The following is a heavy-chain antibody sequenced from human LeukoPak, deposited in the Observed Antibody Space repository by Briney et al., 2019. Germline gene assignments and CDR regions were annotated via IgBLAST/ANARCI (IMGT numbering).Heavy chain of an antibody. CDR3: ARVSSSSSHFDY. CDR2: IYYSGST. Sequence: SETLSLTCTVSGASISSSSYYWGWIRQPPGNGLESIGSIYYSGSTYYNPSLKSRVTISVDTSKNQFSLKLSSVTAADTAVYYCARVSSSSSHFDYWGQGTLVTVSS. V-gene: IGHV4-39*07. CDR1: GASISSSSYY. D-gene: IGHD6-6*01. J-gene: IGHJ4*02.